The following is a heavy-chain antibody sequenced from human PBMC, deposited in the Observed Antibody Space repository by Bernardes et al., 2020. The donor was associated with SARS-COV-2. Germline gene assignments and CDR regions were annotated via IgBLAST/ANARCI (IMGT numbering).Heavy chain of an antibody. J-gene: IGHJ4*02. CDR1: RCSVINHY. CDR3: ASEGYGAQRYFDA. Sequence: SETLSLTCTVSRCSVINHYFSWIRQPPGKGLEWIGYIYQGEKTKYNPSLKSRVTMSMDTSKNEVSLKVTSVVAADTAVYFCASEGYGAQRYFDAWGQGTVVIVSS. CDR2: IYQGEKT. V-gene: IGHV4-59*02. D-gene: IGHD5-18*01.